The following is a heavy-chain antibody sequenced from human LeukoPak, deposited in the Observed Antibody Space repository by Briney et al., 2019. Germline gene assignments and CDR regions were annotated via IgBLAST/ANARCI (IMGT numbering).Heavy chain of an antibody. D-gene: IGHD3-22*01. V-gene: IGHV3-73*01. CDR1: GFTFSGSA. J-gene: IGHJ1*01. Sequence: RTGGSLRLSCAASGFTFSGSAMHWVRQASGKGLEWVVRIRSKANSYATAYAASVKGRFTISRDDSKNTAYLQMNSLKTEDTAVYYCTRHSPSYYYDSSGYYRIAEYFQHWGQGTLVTVSS. CDR2: IRSKANSYAT. CDR3: TRHSPSYYYDSSGYYRIAEYFQH.